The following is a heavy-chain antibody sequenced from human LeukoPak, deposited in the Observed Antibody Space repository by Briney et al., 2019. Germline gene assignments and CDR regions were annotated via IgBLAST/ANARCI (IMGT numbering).Heavy chain of an antibody. Sequence: PGGSLRLSCAASGFTFSSYAMSWVRQAPGKGLEWVSAISGSGGSTYYADSVKGRFTISRDNSKNTLYLQMNSLRAEDTAVYYCAKGLRFLEWIGTDYWGQGTLVTVSS. CDR3: AKGLRFLEWIGTDY. CDR2: ISGSGGST. V-gene: IGHV3-23*01. CDR1: GFTFSSYA. J-gene: IGHJ4*02. D-gene: IGHD3-3*01.